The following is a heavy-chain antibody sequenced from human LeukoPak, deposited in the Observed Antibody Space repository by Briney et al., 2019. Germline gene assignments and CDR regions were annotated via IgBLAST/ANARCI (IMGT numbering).Heavy chain of an antibody. D-gene: IGHD6-19*01. V-gene: IGHV1-24*01. J-gene: IGHJ4*02. CDR2: FDPEDGET. CDR1: GYTLTELS. Sequence: ASVKVSCKVSGYTLTELSMHWVRQAPGKGLEWMGGFDPEDGETIYVQKFQGRVTMTEDTSTDTAYMELSSLRSEDTAVYYCATDNGGAVAGLFDYWGQGTLVTVSS. CDR3: ATDNGGAVAGLFDY.